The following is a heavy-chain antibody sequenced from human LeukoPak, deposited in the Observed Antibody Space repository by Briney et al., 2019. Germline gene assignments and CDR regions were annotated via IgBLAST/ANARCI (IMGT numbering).Heavy chain of an antibody. CDR3: ARVVAATFIFDYMDV. D-gene: IGHD3-3*02. J-gene: IGHJ6*03. Sequence: GGSLRLSCAASGFTFSSYSMNWVRQAPGKGLEWVSSISSSSYIYYADSVKGRFTISIDNAKNSLYLQMNRLRAEDTAVYYCARVVAATFIFDYMDVWGKGTTVTVSS. V-gene: IGHV3-21*01. CDR2: ISSSSYI. CDR1: GFTFSSYS.